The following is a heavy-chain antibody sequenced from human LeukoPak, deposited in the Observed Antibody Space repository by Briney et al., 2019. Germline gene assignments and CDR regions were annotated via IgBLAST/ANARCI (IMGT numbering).Heavy chain of an antibody. V-gene: IGHV3-21*01. Sequence: PGGSLRLSCAASGFTFSSYSMNWVRQAPGKGLEWVSSISSSSSYIYYADSVKGRFTISRDNAKNSLYLQMNSLRAEDTAVYYCAREITRGLNYYYYYGMDVWGQGTTVTVSS. J-gene: IGHJ6*02. CDR3: AREITRGLNYYYYYGMDV. CDR1: GFTFSSYS. CDR2: ISSSSSYI. D-gene: IGHD6-25*01.